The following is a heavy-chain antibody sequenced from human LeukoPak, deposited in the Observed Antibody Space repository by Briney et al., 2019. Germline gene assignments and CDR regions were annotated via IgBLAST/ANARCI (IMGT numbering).Heavy chain of an antibody. CDR3: ARERLEDTSFDY. D-gene: IGHD1-26*01. J-gene: IGHJ4*02. CDR1: GYTFSAYA. Sequence: ASVKVSCKGSGYTFSAYAMHWVRQAPGQRLEWMGRISAGNGNTKYSQKFQGRVTITGDTSANTAYMDLGSLISEDTAVYYCARERLEDTSFDYWGQGTLVTVSS. CDR2: ISAGNGNT. V-gene: IGHV1-3*01.